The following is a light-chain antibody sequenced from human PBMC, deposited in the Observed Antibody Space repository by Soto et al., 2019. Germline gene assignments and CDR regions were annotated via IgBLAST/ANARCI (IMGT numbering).Light chain of an antibody. CDR1: SSDIGSYDR. Sequence: QSALTQPASVSGSPGQSIAISCTGSSSDIGSYDRVSWYQQHPDKAPTLIIYEVNKRPSGISSRFSGSKSGNTASLTISGLQAEDEADYFCCSSVGGPQWVFGGGTKLTVL. CDR2: EVN. J-gene: IGLJ3*02. V-gene: IGLV2-23*02. CDR3: CSSVGGPQWV.